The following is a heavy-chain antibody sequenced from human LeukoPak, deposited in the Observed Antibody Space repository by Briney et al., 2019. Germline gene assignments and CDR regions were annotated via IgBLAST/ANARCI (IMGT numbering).Heavy chain of an antibody. J-gene: IGHJ3*02. CDR2: IYHSGST. CDR3: ARDALVGATAFDI. V-gene: IGHV4-38-2*02. D-gene: IGHD1-26*01. Sequence: SETLSLTCTVSGYSISSGYYWGWIRQPPGKGLEWIGSIYHSGSTYYNPSLKSRVTISVDTSKNQFSLKLSSVTAADTAVYYCARDALVGATAFDIWGQGTMVTVSS. CDR1: GYSISSGYY.